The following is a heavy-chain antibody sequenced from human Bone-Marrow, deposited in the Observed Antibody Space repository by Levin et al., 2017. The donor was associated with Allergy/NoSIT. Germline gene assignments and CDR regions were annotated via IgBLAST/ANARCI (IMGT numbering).Heavy chain of an antibody. J-gene: IGHJ3*01. CDR3: AKGPVFGPNDPFDV. Sequence: PGGSLRLSCAASGFIFSSYAMTWVRQAPGKGLEWVSSLTGSGTSTYYLDSVKGRFTISRDNSKNTLYLQMNSLTAEDTAIYYCAKGPVFGPNDPFDVWGQGTMVTVSS. CDR2: LTGSGTST. CDR1: GFIFSSYA. V-gene: IGHV3-23*01. D-gene: IGHD3-10*01.